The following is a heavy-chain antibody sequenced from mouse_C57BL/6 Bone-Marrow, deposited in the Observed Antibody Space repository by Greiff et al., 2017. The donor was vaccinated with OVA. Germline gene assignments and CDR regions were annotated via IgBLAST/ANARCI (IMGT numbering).Heavy chain of an antibody. CDR3: ARINYWYFDV. CDR2: IISGSSTI. Sequence: EVKLMESGGGLVKPGGSLTLSCAASGFTFSDYGMHWVRQAPEKGLEWVAYIISGSSTIYYADPVKGRFTISRDNAKNTLFLQMTSLRSEDTAMYYCARINYWYFDVWGTGTTVTVSS. CDR1: GFTFSDYG. J-gene: IGHJ1*03. V-gene: IGHV5-17*01.